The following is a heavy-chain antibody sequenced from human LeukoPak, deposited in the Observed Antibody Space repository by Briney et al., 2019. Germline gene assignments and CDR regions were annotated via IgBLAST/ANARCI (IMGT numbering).Heavy chain of an antibody. Sequence: GGSLRLSCAASGFTFSSYAMHWVRQAPGKGLEWVAVISYDGSNKYYADSVKGRFTISRDNSKNTLYLQMNSLRAEDTAVYYCARLVGAFDYWGQGTLVTVSS. CDR1: GFTFSSYA. CDR3: ARLVGAFDY. V-gene: IGHV3-30-3*01. D-gene: IGHD1-26*01. CDR2: ISYDGSNK. J-gene: IGHJ4*02.